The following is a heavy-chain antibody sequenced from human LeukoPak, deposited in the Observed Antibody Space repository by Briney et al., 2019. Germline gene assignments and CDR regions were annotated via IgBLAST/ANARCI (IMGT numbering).Heavy chain of an antibody. D-gene: IGHD5-24*01. CDR3: ARVLEMATISLGYFDL. V-gene: IGHV4-39*07. CDR1: GASISSSSSY. CDR2: IHYGGST. Sequence: PSETLSLTCTVSGASISSSSSYWGWIRQPPGKGLEWIGIIHYGGSTNYNPSLKSRVTISVDTSKNQFSLKLSSVTAADTAVYYCARVLEMATISLGYFDLWGRGTLVTVSS. J-gene: IGHJ2*01.